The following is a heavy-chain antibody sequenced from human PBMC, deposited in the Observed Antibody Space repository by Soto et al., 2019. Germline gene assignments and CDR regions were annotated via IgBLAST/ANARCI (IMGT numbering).Heavy chain of an antibody. CDR3: ARVSYNYYYYGMDV. D-gene: IGHD1-26*01. Sequence: PSETLSLTCAVYGGSFSGYYWSWIRQPPGKGLEWIGEINHSGSTNYNPSLKSRVTISVDTSKNQFSLKLSSVTAADTAVYYCARVSYNYYYYGMDVWGQGTTVTVS. V-gene: IGHV4-34*01. J-gene: IGHJ6*02. CDR1: GGSFSGYY. CDR2: INHSGST.